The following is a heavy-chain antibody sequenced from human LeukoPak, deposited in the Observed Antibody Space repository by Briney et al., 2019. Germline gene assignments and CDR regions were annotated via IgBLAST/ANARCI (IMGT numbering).Heavy chain of an antibody. D-gene: IGHD3-22*01. Sequence: SETLSLTCTVSGGSISSYYWSWIRQPAGKGLEWIGRLYTSGSTNYNPSLESRVTMSVDTSKNQFSLKLSSVTAADTAVYYCARAPIPYYYDSSGYYLNDAFDIWGQGTMVTVSS. CDR3: ARAPIPYYYDSSGYYLNDAFDI. CDR2: LYTSGST. J-gene: IGHJ3*02. CDR1: GGSISSYY. V-gene: IGHV4-4*07.